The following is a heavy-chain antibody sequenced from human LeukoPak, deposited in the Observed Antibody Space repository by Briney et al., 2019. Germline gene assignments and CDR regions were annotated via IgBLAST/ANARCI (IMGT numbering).Heavy chain of an antibody. CDR1: GFTFSSYA. D-gene: IGHD5-24*01. Sequence: GGSLRLSCGASGFTFSSYAMHWVRQAPGKGLEWVAVISYDGSNKYYADSVKGRFTISRDNAKNSLYLQMNSLRAEDTALYYCAKGTIYYYYYGMDVWGQGTTVTVSS. CDR3: AKGTIYYYYYGMDV. CDR2: ISYDGSNK. V-gene: IGHV3-30-3*01. J-gene: IGHJ6*02.